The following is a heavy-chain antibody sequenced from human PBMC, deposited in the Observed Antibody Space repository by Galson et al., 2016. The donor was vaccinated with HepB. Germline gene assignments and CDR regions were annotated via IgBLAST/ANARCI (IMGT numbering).Heavy chain of an antibody. CDR3: ARDDFWTGPPSASFSFDY. CDR2: ISDDGSNK. CDR1: GFIFNNYA. J-gene: IGHJ4*02. Sequence: SLRLSCAASGFIFNNYAMHWVRQAPGKGLEWVAVISDDGSNKYYADSVKGRFTISRDNSKNTLYLQMNSLRAEDTAVFYCARDDFWTGPPSASFSFDYWGRGTLVTVSS. D-gene: IGHD3/OR15-3a*01. V-gene: IGHV3-30-3*01.